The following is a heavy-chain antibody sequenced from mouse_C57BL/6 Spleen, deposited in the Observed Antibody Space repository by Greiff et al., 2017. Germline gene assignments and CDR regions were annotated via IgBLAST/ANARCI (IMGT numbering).Heavy chain of an antibody. CDR1: GYAFSSSW. J-gene: IGHJ2*01. D-gene: IGHD1-1*01. V-gene: IGHV1-82*01. Sequence: VMLVESGPELVKPGASVKISCKASGYAFSSSWMNWVKQRPGKGLEWIGRIYPGDGDTNYNGKFKGKATLTADKSSSTAYMQLSSLTSEDSAVYFCASVYYGSSFYYFDYWGQGTTLTVSS. CDR2: IYPGDGDT. CDR3: ASVYYGSSFYYFDY.